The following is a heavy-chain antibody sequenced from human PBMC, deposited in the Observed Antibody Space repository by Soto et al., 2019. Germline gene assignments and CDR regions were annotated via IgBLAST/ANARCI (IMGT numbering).Heavy chain of an antibody. J-gene: IGHJ4*02. CDR3: AKEDESELSSLFDY. V-gene: IGHV3-30*18. CDR2: ISYDGSNK. D-gene: IGHD3-16*02. CDR1: GFTFSSYG. Sequence: QVQLVESGGGVVQPGRSLRLSCAASGFTFSSYGMHWVRQAPGKGLEWVAVISYDGSNKYYGDSVKGRFTISRDNSKYTLSLQMNSMRAEDTAVYYCAKEDESELSSLFDYWGQGTLVTVSS.